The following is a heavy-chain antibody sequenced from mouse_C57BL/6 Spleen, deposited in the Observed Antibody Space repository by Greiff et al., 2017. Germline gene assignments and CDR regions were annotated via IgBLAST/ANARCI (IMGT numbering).Heavy chain of an antibody. Sequence: EVQLVESGGDLVKPGGSLKLSCAASGFTFSSYGMSWVRQTPDKRLEWVATISSGGSYTYYPDSVKGRFTISRDNAKNTLYLQMSSLKSEDTAMYYCAREVYGSSYEGFAYWGQGTLVTVSA. CDR2: ISSGGSYT. D-gene: IGHD1-1*01. J-gene: IGHJ3*01. CDR3: AREVYGSSYEGFAY. V-gene: IGHV5-6*01. CDR1: GFTFSSYG.